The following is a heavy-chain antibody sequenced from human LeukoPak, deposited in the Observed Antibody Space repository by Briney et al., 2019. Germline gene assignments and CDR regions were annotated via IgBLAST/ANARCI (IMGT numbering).Heavy chain of an antibody. CDR2: IYIIGST. D-gene: IGHD2/OR15-2a*01. V-gene: IGHV3-53*01. J-gene: IGHJ4*02. CDR3: ARGLNYFPIDY. Sequence: SGGSLRLSCAASGFIVSNTYMTWVRQTPGKGLEWVSVIYIIGSTFYADSVKGRFTISRDNSMNTVHLEMNSLRAEDTGIYYCARGLNYFPIDYWGQGTLVTVSS. CDR1: GFIVSNTY.